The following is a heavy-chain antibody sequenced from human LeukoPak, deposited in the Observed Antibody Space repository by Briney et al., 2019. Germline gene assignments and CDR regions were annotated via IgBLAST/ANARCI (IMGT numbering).Heavy chain of an antibody. Sequence: SETLSLTCAVYGGSFSGYYWSWIRQPPGKGLEWIGEINHSGSTNYNPSLKSRVTISVDTSKNQFSLKLSSVTAADTAVYYCARAYCSSTSCPPWGRGTMVTVSS. CDR3: ARAYCSSTSCPP. J-gene: IGHJ3*01. CDR2: INHSGST. CDR1: GGSFSGYY. V-gene: IGHV4-34*01. D-gene: IGHD2-2*01.